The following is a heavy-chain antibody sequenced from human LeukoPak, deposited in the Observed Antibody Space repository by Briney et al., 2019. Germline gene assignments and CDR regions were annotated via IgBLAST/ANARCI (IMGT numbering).Heavy chain of an antibody. V-gene: IGHV3-30*02. CDR2: IRYDGSNK. CDR3: AKAYYYGSGSDLGFDP. J-gene: IGHJ5*02. D-gene: IGHD3-10*01. Sequence: GGSLRLSCAASGFTFSSYGMHWVRQAPGKGLEWVAFIRYDGSNKYYADSVKGRFTISRDNSKNTLYLQMNSLRAEDTAVYYCAKAYYYGSGSDLGFDPWGQGTLVTVSS. CDR1: GFTFSSYG.